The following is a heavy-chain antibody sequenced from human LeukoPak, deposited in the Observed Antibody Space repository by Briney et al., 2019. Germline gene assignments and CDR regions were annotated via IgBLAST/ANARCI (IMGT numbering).Heavy chain of an antibody. CDR1: GFPVNKYE. J-gene: IGHJ4*02. Sequence: GGSLRLSCAASGFPVNKYEMHWVRQAPGKGLEWVSYIEAGATSTNYADSVWGRFTLSRDNAQNSVHLQMNSLRDEDTAVYYCVRGRLLRSTKYFDYWGQGALVTVSS. V-gene: IGHV3-48*03. CDR3: VRGRLLRSTKYFDY. CDR2: IEAGATST. D-gene: IGHD2-21*02.